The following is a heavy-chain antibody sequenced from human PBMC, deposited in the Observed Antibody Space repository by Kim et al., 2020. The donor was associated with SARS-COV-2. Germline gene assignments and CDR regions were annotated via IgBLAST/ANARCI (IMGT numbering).Heavy chain of an antibody. CDR1: GFTFSSYD. D-gene: IGHD1-7*01. CDR2: IGTAGDT. V-gene: IGHV3-13*04. Sequence: GGSLRLSCAASGFTFSSYDMHWVRQATGKGLEWVSAIGTAGDTYYPGSVKGRFTISRENAKNSLYLQMNSLRAGDTAVYYCAREPKRFQLELPEGPYGMDVWGQGTTVTVSS. CDR3: AREPKRFQLELPEGPYGMDV. J-gene: IGHJ6*02.